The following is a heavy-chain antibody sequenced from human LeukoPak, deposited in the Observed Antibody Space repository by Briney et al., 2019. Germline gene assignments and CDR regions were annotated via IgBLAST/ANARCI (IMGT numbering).Heavy chain of an antibody. CDR3: ARDAVVAPAATRRDAFDI. V-gene: IGHV4-34*01. CDR1: GGSFSGYY. D-gene: IGHD2-2*01. CDR2: INHSGST. Sequence: PSETLSITCAVYGGSFSGYYWSWIRQPPGKGLEWIGEINHSGSTNYNPSLKGRVTISVDTSKNQFSLKLSSVTAADTAVYYCARDAVVAPAATRRDAFDIWGQGTMVTVSS. J-gene: IGHJ3*02.